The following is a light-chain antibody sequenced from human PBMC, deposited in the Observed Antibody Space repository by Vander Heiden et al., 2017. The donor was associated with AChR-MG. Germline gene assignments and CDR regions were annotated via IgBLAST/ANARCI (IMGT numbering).Light chain of an antibody. V-gene: IGKV3-20*01. CDR1: QSVSSSY. CDR3: QQYGSSPPYT. CDR2: GAS. Sequence: EIVFTQSPVTLSLSPGERATLSCRASQSVSSSYLAWYQQKPGQAPRLLIYGASSRATGIPDRFSGSGFGTDFTLTISRLEPEDFAVYYCQQYGSSPPYTFGQRTKLEIK. J-gene: IGKJ2*01.